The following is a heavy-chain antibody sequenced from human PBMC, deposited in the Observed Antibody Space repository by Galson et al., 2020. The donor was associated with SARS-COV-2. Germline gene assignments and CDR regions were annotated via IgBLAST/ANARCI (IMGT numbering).Heavy chain of an antibody. CDR2: IYHSGNT. CDR1: GYSIRSGYN. CDR3: ARGYEFRPYSAFKI. V-gene: IGHV4-38-2*01. J-gene: IGHJ4*02. D-gene: IGHD1-26*01. Sequence: SETLSLTCAVSGYSIRSGYNWGWPRQPPGKGLECIGSIYHSGNTYYNPSLESRVTISVDTSKNQVSLKLRSVTAADTAVYYCARGYEFRPYSAFKIWCQGILVIVSS.